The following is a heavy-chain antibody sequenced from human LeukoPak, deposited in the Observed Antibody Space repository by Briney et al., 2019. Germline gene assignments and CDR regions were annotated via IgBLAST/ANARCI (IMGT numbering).Heavy chain of an antibody. Sequence: PGESLRLSCTTSGFNFNNAWMNWVRQAPGKGLEWVGRIRSNSDGGTIDYAAPVKGRFTLSRDDSKTTLYLQMNSLQTEDTAVYYCATDFYDSTWGQGTLVTVSS. CDR2: IRSNSDGGTI. CDR1: GFNFNNAW. V-gene: IGHV3-15*07. D-gene: IGHD3-22*01. CDR3: ATDFYDST. J-gene: IGHJ5*02.